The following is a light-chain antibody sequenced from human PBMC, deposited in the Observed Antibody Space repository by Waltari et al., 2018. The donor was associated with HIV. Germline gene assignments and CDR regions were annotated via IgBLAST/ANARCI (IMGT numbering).Light chain of an antibody. J-gene: IGKJ3*01. CDR2: GAS. CDR3: QHYFNYAEFT. Sequence: AIRMTQSPSTVSASVGNRVSITCRASQNIGTSLAWYQQKPGNAPKLLVYGASTVQIGVPSRFSGSGSGTYFTLSISCLQAEDYATYYCQHYFNYAEFTFGPGTKVEMK. CDR1: QNIGTS. V-gene: IGKV1-8*01.